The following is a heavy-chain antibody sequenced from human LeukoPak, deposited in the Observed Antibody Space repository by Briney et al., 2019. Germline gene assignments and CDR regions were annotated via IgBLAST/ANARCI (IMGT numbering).Heavy chain of an antibody. V-gene: IGHV5-51*01. J-gene: IGHJ4*02. D-gene: IGHD6-19*01. CDR2: IYPGDSDT. CDR1: GYRFTSYW. Sequence: GESLKISCKGSGYRFTSYWIGWVRQMPGKGLEWMGIIYPGDSDTRYSPSFQGQVTISADKSISTAYLQWSSLKASDTAMYYCATRAYSSGWHGNFDYWGQGTLVTVSS. CDR3: ATRAYSSGWHGNFDY.